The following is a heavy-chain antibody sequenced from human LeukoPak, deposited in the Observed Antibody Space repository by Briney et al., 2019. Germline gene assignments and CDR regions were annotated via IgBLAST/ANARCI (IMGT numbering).Heavy chain of an antibody. CDR1: GYTFTSYG. CDR2: ISAYNGNT. V-gene: IGHV1-18*01. D-gene: IGHD3-3*01. Sequence: ASVKVSCKASGYTFTSYGISWVRQAPGQGLEWMGWISAYNGNTNYAQELQGRVTMTTDTSTSTAYMELRRLRSDDTAVYYCARDNKVDYDFWSGYSNGDYFDYWGQGTLVTVSS. J-gene: IGHJ4*02. CDR3: ARDNKVDYDFWSGYSNGDYFDY.